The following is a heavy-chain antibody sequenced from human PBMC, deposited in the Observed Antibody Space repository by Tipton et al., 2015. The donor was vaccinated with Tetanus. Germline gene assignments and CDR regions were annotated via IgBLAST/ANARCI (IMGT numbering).Heavy chain of an antibody. CDR3: AGVYYYDSVGPWGIDY. CDR2: LWYDGSNK. Sequence: SLRLSCAASGFNFRTYAMHWVRQSPGKGLEWVAFLWYDGSNKHYGDSVKGRFTISRDNSRNTLYLQMNSLRAEDTAVYFCAGVYYYDSVGPWGIDYWGQGTLVTVSS. V-gene: IGHV3-33*01. D-gene: IGHD3-22*01. CDR1: GFNFRTYA. J-gene: IGHJ4*02.